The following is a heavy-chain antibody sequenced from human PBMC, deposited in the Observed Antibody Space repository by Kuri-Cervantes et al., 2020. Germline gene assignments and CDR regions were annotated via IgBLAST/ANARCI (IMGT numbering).Heavy chain of an antibody. D-gene: IGHD3-16*02. J-gene: IGHJ1*01. V-gene: IGHV4-59*12. Sequence: SETLSLTCTVSGGSISSYYWSWIRQPPGKGLEWIGYIYYSGSTNYNPSLKSRVTISVDTSKNQFSLKLSSVTAADTAVYYCADDYVWGSYLQNWGQGTLVTVFS. CDR1: GGSISSYY. CDR3: ADDYVWGSYLQN. CDR2: IYYSGST.